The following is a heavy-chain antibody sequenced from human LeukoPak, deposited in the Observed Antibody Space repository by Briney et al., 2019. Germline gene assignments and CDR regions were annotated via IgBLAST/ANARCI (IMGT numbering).Heavy chain of an antibody. Sequence: VASVKVSCKASGYTFTSYDINWVRQATGQGLEWMGWMNPNSGNTGYAQKFQGRVTMTRNTSISTAYMELSSLRSEDTAVYYCAKDNYGSGSYYIPGDYWGQGTLVTVSS. D-gene: IGHD3-10*01. CDR1: GYTFTSYD. J-gene: IGHJ4*02. V-gene: IGHV1-8*01. CDR3: AKDNYGSGSYYIPGDY. CDR2: MNPNSGNT.